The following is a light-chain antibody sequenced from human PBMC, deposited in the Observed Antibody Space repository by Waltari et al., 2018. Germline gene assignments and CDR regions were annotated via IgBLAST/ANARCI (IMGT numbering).Light chain of an antibody. CDR1: SSNIGAGYD. J-gene: IGLJ2*01. CDR3: QSYDSSLSAYVV. Sequence: QSVLTQPPSVSGAPGQRVTISCPGSSSNIGAGYDVTWYQQLPGTAPKLLIYGNSNRPSGVPDRFSGSKSGTSASLAITGLQAEDEADYYCQSYDSSLSAYVVFGGGTKLTVL. V-gene: IGLV1-40*01. CDR2: GNS.